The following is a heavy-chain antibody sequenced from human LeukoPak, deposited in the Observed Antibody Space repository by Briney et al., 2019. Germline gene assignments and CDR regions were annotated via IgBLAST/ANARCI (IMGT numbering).Heavy chain of an antibody. J-gene: IGHJ1*01. V-gene: IGHV3-7*01. D-gene: IGHD2-2*01. CDR1: GFTFSTYW. CDR3: ARPFVPRRTEYFQH. Sequence: GGSLRLSCAASGFTFSTYWMSWVRQAPGKGLEWLANIMQDGSEKYYVDSVKGRFTISRDNAKSSLYLQMNSLRAEDTAVYYCARPFVPRRTEYFQHWGQGTLVTVSS. CDR2: IMQDGSEK.